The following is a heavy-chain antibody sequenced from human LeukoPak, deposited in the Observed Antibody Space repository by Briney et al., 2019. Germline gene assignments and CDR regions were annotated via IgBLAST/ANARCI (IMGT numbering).Heavy chain of an antibody. J-gene: IGHJ3*02. CDR1: GFTFSSYA. Sequence: GGSLRLSCAASGFTFSSYAMSWVRQAPGKGLEWVSAISASSGNTYYADSVKGRFTISRDNAKNSLYLQMNSLRDEDTAVYYCARDYYYDSSGYYYDAFDIWGQGTMVTVSS. V-gene: IGHV3-23*01. CDR3: ARDYYYDSSGYYYDAFDI. D-gene: IGHD3-22*01. CDR2: ISASSGNT.